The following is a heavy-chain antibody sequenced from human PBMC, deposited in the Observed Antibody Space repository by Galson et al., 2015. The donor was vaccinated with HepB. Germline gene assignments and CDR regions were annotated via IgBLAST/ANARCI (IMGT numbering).Heavy chain of an antibody. V-gene: IGHV4-4*02. Sequence: TCAVSGDSISSDSWWSWVRQPPGEGLEWIGEIYHSGGTNYRPSLKSRVTISVDKSKNLFSLKLTFVTAADTAVYYCARAKEGRGYFDYWGQGTLVTVSS. D-gene: IGHD3-10*01. CDR1: GDSISSDSW. CDR3: ARAKEGRGYFDY. J-gene: IGHJ4*02. CDR2: IYHSGGT.